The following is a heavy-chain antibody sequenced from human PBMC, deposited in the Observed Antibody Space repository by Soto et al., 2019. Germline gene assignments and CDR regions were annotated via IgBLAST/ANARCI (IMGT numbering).Heavy chain of an antibody. D-gene: IGHD3-16*01. CDR3: AHREGDHYVWASYKDAFDI. CDR1: GFSLNTTAVG. V-gene: IGHV2-5*02. CDR2: IYWDNDK. J-gene: IGHJ3*02. Sequence: QITLKESGPTLVKPTQTLTLTCTFSGFSLNTTAVGVGWIRQPPGKALEWLALIYWDNDKRYNPSLKTRLTITKDTSKNQVVLKMTNMDPVDTATYFCAHREGDHYVWASYKDAFDIWGQGTMVTVSS.